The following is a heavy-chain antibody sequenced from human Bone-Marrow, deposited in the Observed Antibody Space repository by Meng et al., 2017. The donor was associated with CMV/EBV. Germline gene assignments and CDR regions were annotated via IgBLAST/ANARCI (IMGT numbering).Heavy chain of an antibody. CDR2: ISSSSSTI. Sequence: GGSLRLSCAASGFTFSSYSMNWVRQAPGKGLEWVSYISSSSSTIYYADSVKGRFTISRDNAKNSLYLQMNSLRAEDTAVYYCAKDLGIAARHGGMDVWGQGTTVTVSS. CDR3: AKDLGIAARHGGMDV. V-gene: IGHV3-48*04. CDR1: GFTFSSYS. J-gene: IGHJ6*02. D-gene: IGHD6-6*01.